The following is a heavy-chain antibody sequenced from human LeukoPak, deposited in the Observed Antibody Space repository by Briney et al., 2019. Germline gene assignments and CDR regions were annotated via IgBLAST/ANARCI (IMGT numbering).Heavy chain of an antibody. CDR1: GYTFSRFS. Sequence: GGSLRLSCVASGYTFSRFSINWVRQAPGKGLEWVSPISVRSNYIYYADSVRGRFSISRDDARDSLFLQMNSLRAEDTAVYYCVRLRRNSDTSGYYYYYDFWGQGTLVTVSS. CDR3: VRLRRNSDTSGYYYYYDF. J-gene: IGHJ4*02. CDR2: ISVRSNYI. D-gene: IGHD3-22*01. V-gene: IGHV3-21*01.